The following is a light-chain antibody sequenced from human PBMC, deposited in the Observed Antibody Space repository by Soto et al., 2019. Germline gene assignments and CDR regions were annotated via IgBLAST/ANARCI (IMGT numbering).Light chain of an antibody. CDR2: DAS. Sequence: DIQMTQSPSTLSASVGDRVTITCRASQSISSWLAWYQQKPGKAPKLLIYDASSLEGGVPSRFSGSGSGTDFTLTISSLQPEDFATYYCLQDYNYPRAFGQGTKVDIK. CDR3: LQDYNYPRA. CDR1: QSISSW. J-gene: IGKJ1*01. V-gene: IGKV1-5*01.